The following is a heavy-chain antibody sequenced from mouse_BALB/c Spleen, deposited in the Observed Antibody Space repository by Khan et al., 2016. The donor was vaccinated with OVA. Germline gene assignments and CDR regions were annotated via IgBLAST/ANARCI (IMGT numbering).Heavy chain of an antibody. Sequence: EVQLVESGGGLVQPGGSLKLSCAASGFTFSSYGMSWVRQTPDKRLELVATITSNGGSTYSPNSVKGQFTISRDNAKNTLYLQVSSMKSEDTAMYYCSRMARIINWGQGTTLTVSS. J-gene: IGHJ2*01. CDR1: GFTFSSYG. CDR2: ITSNGGST. V-gene: IGHV5-6-3*01. CDR3: SRMARIIN.